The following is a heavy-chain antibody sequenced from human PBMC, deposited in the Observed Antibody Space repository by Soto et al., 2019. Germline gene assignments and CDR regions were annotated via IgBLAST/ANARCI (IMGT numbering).Heavy chain of an antibody. Sequence: SETLSLTCTVSGGSISSYYWSWIRQPPGKGLEWIGYIYYSGSTNYNPSLKSRVTISVDTSKNQFSLKLSSVTAADTAVYYCASQGRDGYNYVNSFDYWGQGTLVTVSS. V-gene: IGHV4-59*08. J-gene: IGHJ4*02. CDR2: IYYSGST. CDR3: ASQGRDGYNYVNSFDY. D-gene: IGHD5-12*01. CDR1: GGSISSYY.